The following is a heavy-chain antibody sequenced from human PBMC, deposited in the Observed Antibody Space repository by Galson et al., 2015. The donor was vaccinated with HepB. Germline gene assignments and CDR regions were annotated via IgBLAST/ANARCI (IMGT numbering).Heavy chain of an antibody. Sequence: CAISGDSVSSNSVTWNWIRQSPSRGLEWLGRTYYRSTWYNDYAVSVKSRITISPDTSKNQFSLQLNSVTPEDTAVYYCARGNYPGLDYWGQGTLVTVSS. CDR3: ARGNYPGLDY. CDR2: TYYRSTWYN. J-gene: IGHJ4*02. V-gene: IGHV6-1*01. D-gene: IGHD1-7*01. CDR1: GDSVSSNSVT.